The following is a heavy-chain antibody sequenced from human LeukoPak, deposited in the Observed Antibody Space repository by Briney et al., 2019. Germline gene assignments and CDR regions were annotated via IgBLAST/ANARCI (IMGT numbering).Heavy chain of an antibody. CDR1: GFTFSSYG. D-gene: IGHD6-6*01. V-gene: IGHV3-30*02. J-gene: IGHJ4*02. Sequence: PGGSPRLSCAASGFTFSSYGMHWVRQAPGKGLEWVAFIRYDGSNKYYADSVKGRFTISRDNSKNTLYLQMNSLRAEDTAVYYCARLEYSSSSCFDYWGQGTLVTVSS. CDR3: ARLEYSSSSCFDY. CDR2: IRYDGSNK.